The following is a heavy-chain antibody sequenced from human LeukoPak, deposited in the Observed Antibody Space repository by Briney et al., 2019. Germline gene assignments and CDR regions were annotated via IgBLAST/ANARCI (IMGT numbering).Heavy chain of an antibody. CDR1: GGSFSGYY. J-gene: IGHJ4*02. D-gene: IGHD2-2*02. V-gene: IGHV4-34*01. Sequence: KSSETLSLTCAVYGGSFSGYYWSWIRQPPGKGLEWIGEINHSGSTNYNPSLKRRVTISVDTSKNQFSLKLSSVTAADTAVYYCARSLTAWYQLLYDYWGQGTLVTVSS. CDR2: INHSGST. CDR3: ARSLTAWYQLLYDY.